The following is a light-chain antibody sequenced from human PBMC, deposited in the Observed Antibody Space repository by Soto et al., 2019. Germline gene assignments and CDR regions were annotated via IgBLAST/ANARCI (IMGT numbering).Light chain of an antibody. CDR2: GAS. Sequence: EIVITQSPATLSVSPGEIASPACGASQRVRSNLAWYQQKPGQAPSLLLYGASTRATDIPARFSGGGPGTEISQAISSGEPGHFGVSYYQQHLAWPQTTFGQGTRLEIK. CDR1: QRVRSN. CDR3: QQHLAWPQTT. V-gene: IGKV3-15*01. J-gene: IGKJ5*01.